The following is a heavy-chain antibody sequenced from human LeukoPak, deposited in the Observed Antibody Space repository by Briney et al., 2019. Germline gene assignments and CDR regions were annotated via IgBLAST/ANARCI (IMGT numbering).Heavy chain of an antibody. CDR3: ARYKGISVVGATSRFDP. V-gene: IGHV1-18*01. D-gene: IGHD1-26*01. Sequence: ASVKVSCKASGYTFTSYGISWVRQAPGQGLEWMGWISAYNGNTNYAQKLQGRVTVTTDTSTSTAYMELRSLRSDDTAVYYCARYKGISVVGATSRFDPWGQGTLVTVSS. CDR1: GYTFTSYG. J-gene: IGHJ5*02. CDR2: ISAYNGNT.